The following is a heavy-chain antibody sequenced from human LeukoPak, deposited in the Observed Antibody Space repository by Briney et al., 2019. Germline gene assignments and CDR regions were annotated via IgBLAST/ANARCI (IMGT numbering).Heavy chain of an antibody. CDR2: ISGSGGST. D-gene: IGHD3-10*01. J-gene: IGHJ3*02. Sequence: PGGSLRLSCAASGFTFSSYAMSWVRQAPGKGLEWVSAISGSGGSTYYADSVKDRLTISRDNSKNTLYLQMNSLRAEDTAVYYCAKSDRVWFGELLFAFDIWGQGTMVTVSS. CDR3: AKSDRVWFGELLFAFDI. CDR1: GFTFSSYA. V-gene: IGHV3-23*01.